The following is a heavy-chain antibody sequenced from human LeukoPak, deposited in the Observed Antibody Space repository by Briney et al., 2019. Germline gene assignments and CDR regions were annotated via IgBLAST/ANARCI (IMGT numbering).Heavy chain of an antibody. CDR2: IIPVLNIT. CDR1: GGTFSSSA. CDR3: ARDQGLTAPPPYGLDV. D-gene: IGHD5-18*01. V-gene: IGHV1-69*04. J-gene: IGHJ6*02. Sequence: SVKVSCKTSGGTFSSSAITWVRQAPGQGLEWMGRIIPVLNITTYAQKFQGSVTITADTSTSAVYMELSSLRSEETAVYYCARDQGLTAPPPYGLDVWGQGTTVIVSS.